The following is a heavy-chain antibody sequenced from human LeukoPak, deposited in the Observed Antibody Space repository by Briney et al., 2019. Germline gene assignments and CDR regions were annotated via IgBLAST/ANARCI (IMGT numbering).Heavy chain of an antibody. J-gene: IGHJ6*02. CDR1: GGSISSGGYY. V-gene: IGHV4-31*03. CDR3: ARGYGFWSGSSYGMDV. Sequence: PSQTLSLTCTVSGGSISSGGYYWSWIRQHPGKGLEWIGYIYYSGSTYYNPSLKSRVTISVDTSKNQFSLKLSSVTAADTAVYYCARGYGFWSGSSYGMDVWGQGTTVTVSS. CDR2: IYYSGST. D-gene: IGHD3-3*01.